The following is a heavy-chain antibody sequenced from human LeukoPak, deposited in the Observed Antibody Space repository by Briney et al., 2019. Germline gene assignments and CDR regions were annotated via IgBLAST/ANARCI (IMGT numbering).Heavy chain of an antibody. CDR3: AKDVFDP. J-gene: IGHJ5*02. Sequence: PGGSLRLSCAASGFTLSSSWKSWVRQAPGKGLEWVANVKADGSEKYYVDSVKGRFTISRDNAKNSVYLQMSSLRAEDTAVYYCAKDVFDPWGQGTLVTVSS. V-gene: IGHV3-7*01. CDR2: VKADGSEK. CDR1: GFTLSSSW.